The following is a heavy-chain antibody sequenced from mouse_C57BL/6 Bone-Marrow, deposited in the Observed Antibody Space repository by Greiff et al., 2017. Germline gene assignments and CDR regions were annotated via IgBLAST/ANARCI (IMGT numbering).Heavy chain of an antibody. CDR1: GYTFTSYD. CDR3: ARLEFDGSSGDWYFDV. V-gene: IGHV1-85*01. CDR2: IDPRDGST. D-gene: IGHD1-1*01. Sequence: VMLVESGPELVKPGASVKLSCKASGYTFTSYDINWVKQRPGQGLEWIGWIDPRDGSTKYNEKFKGKATLTVDTSSSTAYMELHSLTSEDSAVYFCARLEFDGSSGDWYFDVWGTGTTVTVSS. J-gene: IGHJ1*03.